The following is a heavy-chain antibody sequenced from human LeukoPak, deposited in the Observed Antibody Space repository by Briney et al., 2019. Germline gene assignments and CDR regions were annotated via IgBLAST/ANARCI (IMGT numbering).Heavy chain of an antibody. J-gene: IGHJ5*02. V-gene: IGHV3-74*01. CDR2: TNSDGSRI. CDR3: ARGKSEGLTAPRLLLDP. D-gene: IGHD3-9*01. CDR1: GFTFSSYW. Sequence: GGSLRLSCVASGFTFSSYWMQWVRQVPGKGLVWVSRTNSDGSRIDYADSVKGRFTISRDNAKNTLFLQMNSLRAEDTAVYYCARGKSEGLTAPRLLLDPWGQGTLVTVSS.